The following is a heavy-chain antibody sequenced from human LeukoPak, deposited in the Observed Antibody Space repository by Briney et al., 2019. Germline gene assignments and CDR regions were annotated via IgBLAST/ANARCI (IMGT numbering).Heavy chain of an antibody. D-gene: IGHD3-10*01. Sequence: VASVKVSCKASGYTFTGYYIHWVRQAPGQGLEWMGWINPNSGGTNYAQKFQGRVTMTRDTSISTAYMELSRLRSDDTAVYYCARSPGDYYYYMDVWGKGTTVTVSS. CDR2: INPNSGGT. CDR1: GYTFTGYY. J-gene: IGHJ6*03. V-gene: IGHV1-2*02. CDR3: ARSPGDYYYYMDV.